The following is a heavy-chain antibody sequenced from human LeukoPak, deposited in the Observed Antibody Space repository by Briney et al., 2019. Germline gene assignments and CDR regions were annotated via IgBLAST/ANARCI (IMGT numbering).Heavy chain of an antibody. J-gene: IGHJ4*02. V-gene: IGHV3-30-3*01. CDR2: ISYDGSNK. CDR3: AREQQLKRSLFDY. Sequence: GRSLRLSCAASGFTFSSYAMHWVRQAPGKGLGWVAVISYDGSNKYYADSVKGRFTITRDNSKNTLYLQMNSLRAEDTAVYYCAREQQLKRSLFDYWSQGTLVTVSS. CDR1: GFTFSSYA. D-gene: IGHD6-13*01.